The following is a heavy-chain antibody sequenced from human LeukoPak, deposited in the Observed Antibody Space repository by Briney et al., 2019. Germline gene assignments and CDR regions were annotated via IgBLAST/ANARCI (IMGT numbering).Heavy chain of an antibody. CDR1: GYTFSNYG. D-gene: IGHD2-2*02. CDR3: ARSDSYTWFDP. V-gene: IGHV1-2*02. Sequence: ASVRVSCKASGYTFSNYGVSWVRQAPGQGLEWMGWINPDSGGTSYAQKFQGRVTMARDTSISTVYVEVSRLRSDDTAVYYCARSDSYTWFDPWGQGTLVTVSS. CDR2: INPDSGGT. J-gene: IGHJ5*02.